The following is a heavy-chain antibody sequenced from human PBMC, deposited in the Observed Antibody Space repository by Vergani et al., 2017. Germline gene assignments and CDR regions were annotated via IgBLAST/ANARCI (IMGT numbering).Heavy chain of an antibody. CDR3: ASATYSSSWYYFDYYYMDV. J-gene: IGHJ6*03. V-gene: IGHV1-8*02. CDR1: GGTFSSYA. CDR2: MNPNSGNT. D-gene: IGHD6-13*01. Sequence: QVQLVQSGAEVKKPGSSVKVSCKASGGTFSSYAISWVRQAPGQGLEWMGWMNPNSGNTGYAQKFQGRVTMTRNTSISTAYMELSSLRSEDTAVYYCASATYSSSWYYFDYYYMDVWGKGTTVTVSS.